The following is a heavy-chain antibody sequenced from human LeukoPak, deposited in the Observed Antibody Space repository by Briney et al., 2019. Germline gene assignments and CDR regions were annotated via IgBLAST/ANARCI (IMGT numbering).Heavy chain of an antibody. J-gene: IGHJ4*02. D-gene: IGHD2-15*01. Sequence: SDPLSLSCTVTGLSVISYYSSWIRQPAGQGLEWVGRIHINGTTKYTPPLKSRVSMSLDTPKNQFSLKLRSVTAADTAVYYCALRSPYCSGGSCYHDYWGQGTLVTVSS. V-gene: IGHV4-4*07. CDR1: GLSVISYY. CDR3: ALRSPYCSGGSCYHDY. CDR2: IHINGTT.